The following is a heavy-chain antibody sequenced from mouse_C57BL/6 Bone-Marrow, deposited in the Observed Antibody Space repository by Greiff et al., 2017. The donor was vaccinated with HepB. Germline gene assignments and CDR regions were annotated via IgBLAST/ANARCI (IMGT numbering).Heavy chain of an antibody. D-gene: IGHD1-1*01. J-gene: IGHJ1*03. Sequence: QVHVKQSGAELARPGASVKLSCKASGYTFTSYGISWVKQRPGQGLEWIGEIYPRSGNTYYNEKFKGKATLTADKSSSTAYMELRSLTSEDSAVYFCARPITTVGGNWYFDVWGTGTTVTVSS. V-gene: IGHV1-81*01. CDR3: ARPITTVGGNWYFDV. CDR2: IYPRSGNT. CDR1: GYTFTSYG.